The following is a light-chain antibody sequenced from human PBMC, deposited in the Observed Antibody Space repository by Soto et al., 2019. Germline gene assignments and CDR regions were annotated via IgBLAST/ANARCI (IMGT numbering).Light chain of an antibody. J-gene: IGKJ1*01. V-gene: IGKV1-5*03. CDR3: QHYNSYPWT. CDR2: KAS. CDR1: QSISSW. Sequence: DIQMTQSPSTLSASVGDRVTITCRASQSISSWLAWYQQKPGKAPKVLIYKASSLESGVPSRFSGSGSGTEFTLTISSLQPDVFATYYCQHYNSYPWTFAQGTKL.